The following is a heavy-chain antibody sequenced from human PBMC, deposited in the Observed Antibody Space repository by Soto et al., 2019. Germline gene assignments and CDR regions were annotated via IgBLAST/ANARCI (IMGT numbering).Heavy chain of an antibody. V-gene: IGHV1-8*01. Sequence: ASVKVSCKASGYTFTSYDINWVRQATGQGLEWMGWMNPNSGNTGYAQKFQGRVTMTRNTSISTAYMELSSLRSEDTAVYYCARLYDGCSSTSCYHYYYYYMDVWGKGTTVTVS. CDR2: MNPNSGNT. D-gene: IGHD2-2*01. J-gene: IGHJ6*03. CDR3: ARLYDGCSSTSCYHYYYYYMDV. CDR1: GYTFTSYD.